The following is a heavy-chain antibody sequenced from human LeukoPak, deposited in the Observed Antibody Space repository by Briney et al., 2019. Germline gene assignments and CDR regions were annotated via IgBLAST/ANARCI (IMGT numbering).Heavy chain of an antibody. CDR1: GGSISRYH. Sequence: PSETLSLTCTVSGGSISRYHWSWIRQPPGKGLEWIGYIYYSGSTYYNPSLKSRVTISVDTSKNQFSLKLSSVTAADTAVYYCASWIGGDVWGQGTTVTVSS. J-gene: IGHJ6*02. D-gene: IGHD1-1*01. CDR3: ASWIGGDV. CDR2: IYYSGST. V-gene: IGHV4-59*06.